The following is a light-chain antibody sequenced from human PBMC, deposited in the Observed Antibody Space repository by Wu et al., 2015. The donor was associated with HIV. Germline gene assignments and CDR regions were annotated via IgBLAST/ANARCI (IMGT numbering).Light chain of an antibody. CDR1: QSVSSD. J-gene: IGKJ5*01. CDR3: QQYDNWPPFT. V-gene: IGKV3-15*01. Sequence: EIVMTQSPATLSVSPGERATLSCRASQSVSSDLAWYQQKPGQAPRLLIYRASTRATGVPARFSGSGSGTDFTLTIDNLQSEDFAIYYCQQYDNWPPFTFGQRTRLDIK. CDR2: RAS.